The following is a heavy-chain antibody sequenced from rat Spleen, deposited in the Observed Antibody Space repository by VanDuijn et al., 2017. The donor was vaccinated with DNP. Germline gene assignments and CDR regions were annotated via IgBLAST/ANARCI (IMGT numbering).Heavy chain of an antibody. CDR1: GLSLTSHS. CDR3: ARSYDGNSGAMDA. D-gene: IGHD1-12*02. J-gene: IGHJ4*01. V-gene: IGHV2-47*01. CDR2: MWSDGDT. Sequence: QVQLKESGPGLVQPSQTLSLTCTVSGLSLTSHSVSWIRQPPGKGLEWMGVMWSDGDTSYNSALKSRLSISRDTSKSQVFLKMNSLQTEDTATYYCARSYDGNSGAMDAWGQGTSVTVSS.